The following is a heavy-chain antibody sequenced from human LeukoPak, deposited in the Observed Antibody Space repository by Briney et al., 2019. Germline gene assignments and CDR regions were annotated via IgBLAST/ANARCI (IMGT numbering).Heavy chain of an antibody. CDR1: GGTFSSYA. J-gene: IGHJ6*04. D-gene: IGHD3-9*01. CDR3: ARATYYDILTGYLYYYYGMDV. V-gene: IGHV1-69*01. CDR2: IIPIFGTA. Sequence: SVKVSSKASGGTFSSYAISWVRQAPGQGLEWMGGIIPIFGTANYAQKFQGRVTITADESTSTAYMELSSLRSEDTAVYYCARATYYDILTGYLYYYYGMDVWGKGTTVTVSS.